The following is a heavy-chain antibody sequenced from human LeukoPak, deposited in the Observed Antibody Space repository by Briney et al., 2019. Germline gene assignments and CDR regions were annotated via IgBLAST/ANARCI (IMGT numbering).Heavy chain of an antibody. J-gene: IGHJ4*02. Sequence: PGGSLRLSCAASGFTLRNYAMSWVRQAPGKGLERVSGICGSAGSTYCADSVKGRFTISRDNSKNTLYLQMNSLRAEDTAVYYCARDGSGSYHPLSYFDYWGQGTLVTVSS. V-gene: IGHV3-23*01. CDR1: GFTLRNYA. D-gene: IGHD1-26*01. CDR3: ARDGSGSYHPLSYFDY. CDR2: ICGSAGST.